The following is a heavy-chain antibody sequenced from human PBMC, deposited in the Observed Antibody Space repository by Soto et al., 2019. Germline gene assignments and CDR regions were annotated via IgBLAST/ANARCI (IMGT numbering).Heavy chain of an antibody. Sequence: GGSLRLSCAASGFTFSGSAMHWVRQASGKGLEWVGLIRSKANSYATAYAASVKGRFTISRDDSKNTAYLQMNSLKTEDMAVYYCTSLENWNDRSPIWRQGTMVTV. V-gene: IGHV3-73*01. D-gene: IGHD1-1*01. CDR2: IRSKANSYAT. CDR1: GFTFSGSA. CDR3: TSLENWNDRSPI. J-gene: IGHJ3*02.